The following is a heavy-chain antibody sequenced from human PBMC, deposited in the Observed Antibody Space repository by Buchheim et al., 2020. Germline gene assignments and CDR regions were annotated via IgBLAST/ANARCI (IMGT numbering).Heavy chain of an antibody. Sequence: QVQLVESGGGVVQPGRSLRLSCAASGFTFSSYAMHWVRQAPGKGLEWEAVISYDGSNKYYADSVKGRFTISRDNSKNTLYLQMNSLRAEDTAVYYCAREGGDIVVVVAATPLSGMDVWGQGTT. D-gene: IGHD2-15*01. V-gene: IGHV3-30*04. CDR1: GFTFSSYA. CDR3: AREGGDIVVVVAATPLSGMDV. CDR2: ISYDGSNK. J-gene: IGHJ6*02.